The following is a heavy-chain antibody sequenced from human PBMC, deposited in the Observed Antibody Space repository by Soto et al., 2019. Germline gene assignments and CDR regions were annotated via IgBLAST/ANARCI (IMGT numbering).Heavy chain of an antibody. J-gene: IGHJ4*02. D-gene: IGHD3-16*01. CDR3: ARDAAVGVTTANFDA. CDR2: IYGSGTT. CDR1: GVSISSYF. V-gene: IGHV4-4*07. Sequence: PSETLSLTCSVSGVSISSYFWSWIRQSAGEGLEWIGRIYGSGTTNYNPSVKSRVTMSVDTSKNQFSLKLKFVTAADTAVYYCARDAAVGVTTANFDAWGQGALVTVSS.